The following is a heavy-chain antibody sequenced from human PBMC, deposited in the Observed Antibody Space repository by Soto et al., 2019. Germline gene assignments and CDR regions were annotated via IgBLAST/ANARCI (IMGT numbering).Heavy chain of an antibody. CDR3: AKDRGSGEPIGLDY. CDR1: GFTFSSYA. CDR2: ISGSGGIT. J-gene: IGHJ4*02. Sequence: EVQLLESGGGLVQPGGSLRLSCAASGFTFSSYAMSWVRQAPGKGLEWVSAISGSGGITYYADSVKGRFTISRDKSKNTLYLQMNSLRAEDTAVYYSAKDRGSGEPIGLDYWGQGTLVTVSS. D-gene: IGHD1-26*01. V-gene: IGHV3-23*01.